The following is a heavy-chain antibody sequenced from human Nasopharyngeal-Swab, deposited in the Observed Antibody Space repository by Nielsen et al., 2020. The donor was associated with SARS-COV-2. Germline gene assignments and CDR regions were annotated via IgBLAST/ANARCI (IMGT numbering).Heavy chain of an antibody. CDR2: IYYSGST. CDR3: ARERGRGGIWNYYYYYMDV. D-gene: IGHD3-10*01. J-gene: IGHJ6*03. V-gene: IGHV4-39*07. Sequence: WIRQRPGQGLEWIGSIYYSGSTYYNPSLKSRVTISVDTSKNQFSLKLSSVTAADTAVYYCARERGRGGIWNYYYYYMDVWGKGTTVTVSS.